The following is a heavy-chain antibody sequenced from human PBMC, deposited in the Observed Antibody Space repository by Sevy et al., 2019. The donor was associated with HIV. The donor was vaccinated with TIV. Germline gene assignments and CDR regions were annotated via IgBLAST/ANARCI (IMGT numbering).Heavy chain of an antibody. CDR2: ISHGGGTT. Sequence: GGSLRLSCAVSGFPVSSSYMNWVRQAPGKGLEWVSVISHGGGTTYYADSVKGRFTISRDDSKDTVYLEMNSLRAEDTAVYYCARRYLPSAPPALDYWGQGTLVTVSS. V-gene: IGHV3-53*01. D-gene: IGHD2-2*01. CDR3: ARRYLPSAPPALDY. CDR1: GFPVSSSY. J-gene: IGHJ4*02.